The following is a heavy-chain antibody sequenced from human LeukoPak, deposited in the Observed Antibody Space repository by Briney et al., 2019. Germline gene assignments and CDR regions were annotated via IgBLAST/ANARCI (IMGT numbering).Heavy chain of an antibody. V-gene: IGHV4-39*01. J-gene: IGHJ6*03. CDR2: IYYSGST. CDR3: ARLVIGFYGSGSYPPHYYMDV. D-gene: IGHD3-10*01. Sequence: WVRQAPGKGLEWIGSIYYSGSTYYNPSLKSRVTISVDTSKNQFSLKLSSVTAADTAVYYCARLVIGFYGSGSYPPHYYMDVWGKGTTVTISS.